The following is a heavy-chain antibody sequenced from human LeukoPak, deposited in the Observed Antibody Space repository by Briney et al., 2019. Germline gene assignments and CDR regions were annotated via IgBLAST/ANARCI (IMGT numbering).Heavy chain of an antibody. CDR2: VYYSGST. V-gene: IGHV4-59*01. J-gene: IGHJ4*02. Sequence: SETLPLTCTVSGDFITAYYWSWIRQPPGKGLEWIGYVYYSGSTEYNPSLRSRVTISLEMSKHQFSLNLTSVTAADTAVYYCARLMGSYSGSSVDYWGQGTLVTVSS. CDR1: GDFITAYY. D-gene: IGHD1-26*01. CDR3: ARLMGSYSGSSVDY.